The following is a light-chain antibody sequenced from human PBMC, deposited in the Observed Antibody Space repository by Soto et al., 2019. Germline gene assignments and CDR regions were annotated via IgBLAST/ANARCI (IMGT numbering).Light chain of an antibody. Sequence: EIVLTQSPGTLSMSPGERATLSCRASQSLSSSYVVWYQQKLGQAPRLLIFAASRRAPGIPDRFSGSGSATEYILTISILEPEDFAVYYCQQQGIFGQGTKLEI. J-gene: IGKJ2*01. CDR2: AAS. CDR3: QQQGI. CDR1: QSLSSSY. V-gene: IGKV3-20*01.